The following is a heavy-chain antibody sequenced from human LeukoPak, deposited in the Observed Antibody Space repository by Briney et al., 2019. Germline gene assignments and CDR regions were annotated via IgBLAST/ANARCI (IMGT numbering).Heavy chain of an antibody. Sequence: PSETLSLTCAVYGRSFSGYYWSWIRQPPGKGLEWIGEINHSGSTNYNPSLKSRVTISVDTSKNQFSLKLSSVTAADTAVYYCARGANTAPDYWGQGTLVTVSS. V-gene: IGHV4-34*01. CDR2: INHSGST. CDR3: ARGANTAPDY. D-gene: IGHD5-18*01. J-gene: IGHJ4*02. CDR1: GRSFSGYY.